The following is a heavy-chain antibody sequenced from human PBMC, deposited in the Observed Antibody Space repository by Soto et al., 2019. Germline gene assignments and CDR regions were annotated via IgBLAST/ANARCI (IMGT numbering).Heavy chain of an antibody. J-gene: IGHJ4*02. Sequence: PGGSLRLSCAASGFTFSSYGMHWVRQAPGKGLEWVAVISYDGSNKYYADSVKGRFTISRDNSKNTLYLQMNSLRAEDTAVHYCAKESSSTSCYRCRFVDYWGQGTLVTVSS. D-gene: IGHD2-2*02. CDR2: ISYDGSNK. CDR1: GFTFSSYG. CDR3: AKESSSTSCYRCRFVDY. V-gene: IGHV3-30*18.